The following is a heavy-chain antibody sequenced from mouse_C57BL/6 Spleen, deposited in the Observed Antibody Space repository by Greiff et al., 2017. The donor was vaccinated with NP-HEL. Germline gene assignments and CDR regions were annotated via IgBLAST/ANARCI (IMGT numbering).Heavy chain of an antibody. CDR2: IHPNSGST. J-gene: IGHJ4*01. D-gene: IGHD1-1*01. CDR1: GYTFTSYW. Sequence: QVQLQQPGAELVKPGASVKLSCKASGYTFTSYWMHWVKQRPGQGLEWIGMIHPNSGSTNYNEKFKSKATLTVDKSSSTAYMQLSSLTSEDSAVYYCASADSYGRNYAMDYWGQGTSVTVSS. CDR3: ASADSYGRNYAMDY. V-gene: IGHV1-64*01.